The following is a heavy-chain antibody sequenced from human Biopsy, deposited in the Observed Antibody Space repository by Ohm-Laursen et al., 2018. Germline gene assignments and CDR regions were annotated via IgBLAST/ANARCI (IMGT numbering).Heavy chain of an antibody. V-gene: IGHV4-39*01. Sequence: SQTLSLTCPVSGGSISNNNYYWGWIRQPPGKGLEWIGSIFYRGSTHYKPSLKSRVNISVDTSKNQFSLKLNSVTAADTAVYYCGRREVVITHDAFDTWGQGTMVTVSS. D-gene: IGHD3-22*01. J-gene: IGHJ3*02. CDR1: GGSISNNNYY. CDR2: IFYRGST. CDR3: GRREVVITHDAFDT.